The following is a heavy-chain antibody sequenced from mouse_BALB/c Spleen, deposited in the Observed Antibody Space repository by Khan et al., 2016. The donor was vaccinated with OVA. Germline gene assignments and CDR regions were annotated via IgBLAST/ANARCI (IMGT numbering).Heavy chain of an antibody. D-gene: IGHD2-3*01. CDR3: ARDGSRYNYAMDY. CDR2: ISSSRST. J-gene: IGHJ4*01. CDR1: GYSITSDYA. Sequence: LQQSGPGLVKPSQSLSLTCTVTGYSITSDYAWNWIRQFPGNKLEWMGYISSSRSTNYNPALKSRISITRDTSKNQFFLQLNSVTTEDTATYYCARDGSRYNYAMDYWGQGTSVTVSS. V-gene: IGHV3-2*02.